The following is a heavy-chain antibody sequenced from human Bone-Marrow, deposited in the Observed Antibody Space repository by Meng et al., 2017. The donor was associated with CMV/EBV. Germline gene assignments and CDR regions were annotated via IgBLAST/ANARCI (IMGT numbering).Heavy chain of an antibody. CDR2: IQVIGHT. V-gene: IGHV4-4*07. CDR3: AGSRPGGGACDY. D-gene: IGHD3-16*01. CDR1: GASIKNYN. J-gene: IGHJ4*02. Sequence: QGQKQESGQGLVKPSEPLSLPCIVSGASIKNYNWNWVRQPAGQGLEWIGLIQVIGHTVYNPSLKSRVTVSLDASKSQFSLTLNSVTAADTATYYCAGSRPGGGACDYWGQGILVTVSS.